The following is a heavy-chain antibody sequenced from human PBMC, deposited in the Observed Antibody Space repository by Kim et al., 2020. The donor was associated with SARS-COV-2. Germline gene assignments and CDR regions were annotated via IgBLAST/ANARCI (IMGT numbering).Heavy chain of an antibody. J-gene: IGHJ4*02. CDR1: GFTFSSYA. V-gene: IGHV3-30*04. CDR2: ISYDGSNK. D-gene: IGHD3-16*02. CDR3: ASLRLGELSLRAYYFDY. Sequence: GGSLRLSCAASGFTFSSYAMHWVRQAPGKGLEWVAVISYDGSNKYYADSVKGRFTISRDNSKNTLYLQMNSLRAEDTAVYYCASLRLGELSLRAYYFDYWGQGTLVTVSS.